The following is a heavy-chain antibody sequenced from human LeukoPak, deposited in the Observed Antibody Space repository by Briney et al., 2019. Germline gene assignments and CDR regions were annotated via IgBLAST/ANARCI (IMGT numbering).Heavy chain of an antibody. J-gene: IGHJ4*02. D-gene: IGHD5-18*01. Sequence: ASVKVSCKASGYTFTGYYMHWVRQAPGQGLEWMGWINPNSGGTNYAQKFQGRVTMTRDTSISTAYMELSRLRSDDTAVYYCARVTTWIQNPTYCFDYWGQGTLVTVSS. CDR3: ARVTTWIQNPTYCFDY. CDR2: INPNSGGT. V-gene: IGHV1-2*02. CDR1: GYTFTGYY.